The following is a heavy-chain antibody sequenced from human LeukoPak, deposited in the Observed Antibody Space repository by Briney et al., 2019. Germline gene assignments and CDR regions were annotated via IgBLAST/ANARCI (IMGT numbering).Heavy chain of an antibody. V-gene: IGHV3-9*01. CDR2: ISWNSGSI. Sequence: PGRSLRLSCAASGFTFDDYAMHWVRQAPGKGLEWVSGISWNSGSIGYADSVKGRFTISRDNAKNSLYLQMNSLRAEDTALYYCAKDRGYSSSLGWFDPWGQGTLVTVFS. J-gene: IGHJ5*02. D-gene: IGHD6-13*01. CDR1: GFTFDDYA. CDR3: AKDRGYSSSLGWFDP.